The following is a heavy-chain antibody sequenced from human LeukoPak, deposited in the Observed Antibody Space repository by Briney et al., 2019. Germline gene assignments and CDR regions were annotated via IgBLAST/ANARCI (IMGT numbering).Heavy chain of an antibody. D-gene: IGHD2-2*01. CDR3: STSQGVVVIYYYGMDV. CDR1: GFTFSSYS. V-gene: IGHV3-72*01. CDR2: TRNKANSYTT. Sequence: GSLRLSCAASGFTFSSYSMNWVRQAPGKGLEWVGRTRNKANSYTTEYAASVKGRFTISRDDSKNSLYLQMNSLKIEDTAVYYCSTSQGVVVIYYYGMDVWGQGTTVTVSS. J-gene: IGHJ6*02.